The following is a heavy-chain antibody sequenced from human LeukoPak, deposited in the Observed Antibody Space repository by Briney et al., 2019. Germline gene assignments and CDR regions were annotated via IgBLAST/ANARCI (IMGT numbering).Heavy chain of an antibody. CDR3: ARQGYYGSGYIDY. CDR2: IYFSGST. Sequence: SETLSLTCTVSGGSIRSYYWSWIRQPPGKGLEWIGYIYFSGSTSYNPSLKSRVTISVDRSKNQFSLKLSSVTAADTAVYYCARQGYYGSGYIDYWGQGTLVTVSS. CDR1: GGSIRSYY. V-gene: IGHV4-59*08. D-gene: IGHD3-10*01. J-gene: IGHJ4*02.